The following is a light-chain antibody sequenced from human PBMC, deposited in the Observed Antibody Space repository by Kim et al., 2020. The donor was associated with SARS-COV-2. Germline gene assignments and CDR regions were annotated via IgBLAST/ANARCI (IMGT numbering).Light chain of an antibody. J-gene: IGKJ1*01. Sequence: EIVLTQYPGTLSLSPGERATLSCRASQSVSSNYLAWYQQRPGQAPRLLIYDASSRATGIPDRFSGSGSGTDFTLTISRLEPEDFAVYYCQQYSSSFRTFGQGTKVDIK. V-gene: IGKV3-20*01. CDR3: QQYSSSFRT. CDR2: DAS. CDR1: QSVSSNY.